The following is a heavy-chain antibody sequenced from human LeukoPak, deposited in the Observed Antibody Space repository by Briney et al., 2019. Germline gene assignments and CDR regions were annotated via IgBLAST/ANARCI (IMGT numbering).Heavy chain of an antibody. CDR3: AREGDDILTGYYPFDP. Sequence: GGSLRLSCAASGFTLSSYSMNWVRQAPGKGLEWVSSISSSSSYIYYADSVKGRFTISRDNAKNSLYLQMNSLRAEDTAVYYCAREGDDILTGYYPFDPWGQGTLVTVSS. D-gene: IGHD3-9*01. CDR1: GFTLSSYS. V-gene: IGHV3-21*04. CDR2: ISSSSSYI. J-gene: IGHJ5*02.